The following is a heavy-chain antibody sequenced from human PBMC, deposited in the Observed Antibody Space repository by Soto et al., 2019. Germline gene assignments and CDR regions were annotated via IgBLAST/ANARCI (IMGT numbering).Heavy chain of an antibody. D-gene: IGHD1-26*01. CDR2: IYYSGST. J-gene: IGHJ4*02. Sequence: SETLSLTCTVSGGSISSGDYYWSWIRQPPGKGLEWIGYIYYSGSTYYNPSLKSRVTISVDTSKDQFSLKLSSVTAADTAVYYCAIVGGNGIDYWGQGTLVTVSS. V-gene: IGHV4-30-4*01. CDR1: GGSISSGDYY. CDR3: AIVGGNGIDY.